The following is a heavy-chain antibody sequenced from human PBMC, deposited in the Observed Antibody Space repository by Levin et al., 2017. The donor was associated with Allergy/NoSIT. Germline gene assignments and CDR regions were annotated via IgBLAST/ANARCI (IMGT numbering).Heavy chain of an antibody. V-gene: IGHV4-30-4*01. CDR1: GGSIYSGDYH. CDR2: IYYLGGT. Sequence: SQTLSLTCSVSGGSIYSGDYHWSWIRQSPGKGLEWIGSIYYLGGTLYSPSLKSRLTMSLDTSKNQFSLQLRSVTAADTAFYYCARTRSIGGTDLWGQGTLVSVSS. CDR3: ARTRSIGGTDL. D-gene: IGHD1-1*01. J-gene: IGHJ5*02.